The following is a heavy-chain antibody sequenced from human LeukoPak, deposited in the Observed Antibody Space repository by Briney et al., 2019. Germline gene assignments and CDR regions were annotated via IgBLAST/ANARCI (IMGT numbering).Heavy chain of an antibody. CDR1: GFTFSSDA. V-gene: IGHV3-33*06. D-gene: IGHD5-24*01. CDR2: ILSDGSKT. CDR3: AKDDGRGFDY. Sequence: PGRSLRLSCAASGFTFSSDAMHWVRQAPGKGLEWVAIILSDGSKTYYPDSVKGRFTISRDNSKNTLYLQMNSLRAEDTAVYYCAKDDGRGFDYWGQGTLVTVSS. J-gene: IGHJ4*02.